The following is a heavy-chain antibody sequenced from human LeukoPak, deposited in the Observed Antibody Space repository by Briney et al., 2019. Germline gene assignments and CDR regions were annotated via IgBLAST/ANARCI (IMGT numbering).Heavy chain of an antibody. CDR2: ISSSGSTI. V-gene: IGHV3-11*01. D-gene: IGHD3-22*01. CDR3: ASGTYYYDSSGYYPNDY. Sequence: GGSLRLSCAASGFTFSDYYMSWIRQAPGKGLEWVSYISSSGSTIYYADSVKGRFTISRDNAKNSLYLQMNSLGAEDTAVYYCASGTYYYDSSGYYPNDYWGQGTLVTVSS. CDR1: GFTFSDYY. J-gene: IGHJ4*02.